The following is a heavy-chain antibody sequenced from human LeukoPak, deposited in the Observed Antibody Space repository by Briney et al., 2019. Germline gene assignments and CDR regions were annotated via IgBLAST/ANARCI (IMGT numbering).Heavy chain of an antibody. CDR2: IWYDGSNK. CDR1: GFTLSSYS. V-gene: IGHV3-33*08. Sequence: GGSLRLSCAASGFTLSSYSMNWVRQAPGKGLEWVAIIWYDGSNKYYADSVKGRFTISRDNSKNTLYLQMNSLRVDDTAVYYCARDPPDYWGQGILVTVSS. CDR3: ARDPPDY. J-gene: IGHJ4*02.